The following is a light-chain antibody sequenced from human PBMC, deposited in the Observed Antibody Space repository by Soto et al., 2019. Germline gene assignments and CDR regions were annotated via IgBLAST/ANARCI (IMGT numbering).Light chain of an antibody. J-gene: IGKJ1*01. CDR2: DAS. CDR1: QDISNY. V-gene: IGKV1-33*01. Sequence: DIQMTQSPSSLSASVGDRVTITCQASQDISNYLNWYQQKPGKAPKLLIYDASNLETGVPSRFSGSGSGTDFTLTISRLEPEDFAVYYCQQYGSSPPCTFGQGTKVDIK. CDR3: QQYGSSPPCT.